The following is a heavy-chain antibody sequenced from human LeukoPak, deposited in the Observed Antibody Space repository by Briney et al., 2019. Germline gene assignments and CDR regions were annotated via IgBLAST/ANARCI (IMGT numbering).Heavy chain of an antibody. D-gene: IGHD1-26*01. Sequence: ASVKVSCKASGGTFSSYAISWVRQAPGQGLEWMGWISAYNGNTNYAQKLQGRVTMTTDTSTSTAYMELRSLRSDDTAVYYCARRSGSYRYSDAFDIWGQGTMVTVSS. CDR1: GGTFSSYA. CDR2: ISAYNGNT. J-gene: IGHJ3*02. V-gene: IGHV1-18*01. CDR3: ARRSGSYRYSDAFDI.